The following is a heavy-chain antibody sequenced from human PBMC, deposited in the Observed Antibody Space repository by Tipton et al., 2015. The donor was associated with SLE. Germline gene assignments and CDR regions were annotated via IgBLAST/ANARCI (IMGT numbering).Heavy chain of an antibody. J-gene: IGHJ4*02. Sequence: TLSLTCTVSGGSLISDTSYWAWIRQPPGKGLEWIGEINHSGSTNYNPSLKSRVTISVDTSKNQFSLKLSSVTAADTTVYYCARGVLGGSYPYWGQGTLVTVSS. CDR3: ARGVLGGSYPY. CDR1: GGSLISDTSY. V-gene: IGHV4-39*07. CDR2: INHSGST. D-gene: IGHD1-26*01.